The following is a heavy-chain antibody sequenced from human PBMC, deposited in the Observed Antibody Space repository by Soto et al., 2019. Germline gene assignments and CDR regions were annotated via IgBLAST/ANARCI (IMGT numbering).Heavy chain of an antibody. D-gene: IGHD3-10*01. CDR1: GFSLSTSGMC. J-gene: IGHJ4*02. CDR2: IDWDDAK. Sequence: SGPTLVNPTQTLTLTCTFSGFSLSTSGMCVSWIRQPPGKALEWLALIDWDDAKYYSTSLKTRLTISKDTSKNQVVLTMTNMDLVDTATYFCARTYYGSGPVDYWGQGTLVTVSS. CDR3: ARTYYGSGPVDY. V-gene: IGHV2-70*01.